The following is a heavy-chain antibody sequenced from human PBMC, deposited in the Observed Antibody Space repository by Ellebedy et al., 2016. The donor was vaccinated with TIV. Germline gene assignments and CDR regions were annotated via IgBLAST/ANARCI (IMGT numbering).Heavy chain of an antibody. CDR1: GGSISSGSYY. D-gene: IGHD3-10*01. CDR2: IYYSGST. CDR3: ARDRGYGSGTYYFDY. V-gene: IGHV4-61*01. J-gene: IGHJ4*02. Sequence: SETLSLTXTVSGGSISSGSYYWSWIRQPPGKGLEWIGYIYYSGSTNYNPSLKSRVTISADTSKNQFSLKLTSVTAADTAVYFCARDRGYGSGTYYFDYWGQGTLVTVSS.